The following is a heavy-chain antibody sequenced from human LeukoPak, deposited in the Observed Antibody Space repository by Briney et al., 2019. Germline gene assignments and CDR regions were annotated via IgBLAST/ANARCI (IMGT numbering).Heavy chain of an antibody. V-gene: IGHV3-23*01. CDR3: AKDSCSSTSCYGDY. CDR1: SFIFSTYS. J-gene: IGHJ4*02. CDR2: ISGSGGST. D-gene: IGHD2-2*01. Sequence: PGGSLRLSCAASSFIFSTYSMNWVRQAPGKGLEWVSAISGSGGSTYYADSVKGRFTISRDNSKNTLYLQMNSLRAEDTAVYYCAKDSCSSTSCYGDYWGQGTLVTVSS.